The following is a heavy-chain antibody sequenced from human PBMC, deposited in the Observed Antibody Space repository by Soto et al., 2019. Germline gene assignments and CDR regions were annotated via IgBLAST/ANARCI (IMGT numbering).Heavy chain of an antibody. J-gene: IGHJ6*02. CDR1: GYTFTSYA. D-gene: IGHD6-13*01. CDR2: INAGNGNT. CDR3: ARDHSAYYYYGMDV. V-gene: IGHV1-3*05. Sequence: QVQLVQSGAEEKKPGASVKVSCKASGYTFTSYAMHWVRQAPGQRLEWMGWINAGNGNTKYSQKVQGRVTITRDTSASTAYMALSSLRSEDTAVYYCARDHSAYYYYGMDVWGQGTTVTVSS.